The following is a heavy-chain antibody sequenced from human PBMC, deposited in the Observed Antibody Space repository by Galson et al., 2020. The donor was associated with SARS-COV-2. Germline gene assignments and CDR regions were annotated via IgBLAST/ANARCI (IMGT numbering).Heavy chain of an antibody. J-gene: IGHJ4*02. CDR3: VRDTDWAFDY. V-gene: IGHV3-21*05. D-gene: IGHD3-9*01. CDR2: ISSSGSDI. CDR1: GFIFSRYS. Sequence: GGSLRLSCAATGFIFSRYSMNWVRQAPGKGPQWVAYISSSGSDIYYEGSVEGRFTISRDNAQKLLYLQMDGLRDEDTAVYYCVRDTDWAFDYWGQGTPVTVTS.